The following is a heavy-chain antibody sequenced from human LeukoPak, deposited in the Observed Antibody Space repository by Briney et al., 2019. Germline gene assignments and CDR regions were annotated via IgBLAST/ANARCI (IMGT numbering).Heavy chain of an antibody. CDR1: GGSITSYY. D-gene: IGHD2-15*01. V-gene: IGHV4-34*01. Sequence: SETLSLTCTVSGGSITSYYWSWIRQPPGKGLEWIGEINHSGSTNYNPSLKSRVTISVDTSKNQFSLKLSSVTAADTAVYYCARATIVVVVAATASNWFDPWGQGTLVTVSS. CDR2: INHSGST. CDR3: ARATIVVVVAATASNWFDP. J-gene: IGHJ5*02.